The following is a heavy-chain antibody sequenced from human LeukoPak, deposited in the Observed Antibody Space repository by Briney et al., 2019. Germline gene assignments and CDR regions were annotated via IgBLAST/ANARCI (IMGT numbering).Heavy chain of an antibody. J-gene: IGHJ4*02. Sequence: GGSLRLSCAASGFNFGAYAMHWVRQSPGKGLDWVALISYDGSNQWYADSVKGRFTVSRDSSKNTLYLQMNSLRVEDTAVYYCARGHPHGWELYLDYWGQGTLATVSS. CDR3: ARGHPHGWELYLDY. CDR1: GFNFGAYA. D-gene: IGHD4-23*01. V-gene: IGHV3-30*04. CDR2: ISYDGSNQ.